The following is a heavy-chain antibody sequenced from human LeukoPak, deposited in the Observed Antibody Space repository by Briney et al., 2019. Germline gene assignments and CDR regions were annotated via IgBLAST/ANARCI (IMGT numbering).Heavy chain of an antibody. CDR3: AKVTYDSSGYYFLY. V-gene: IGHV3-30*18. CDR2: ISYDGSNK. Sequence: PGGSLRLSCAASGFTFSSYGMHWVRQAPGKGLEWVAVISYDGSNKYYADSVKGRFTISRDNSKNTLYLQMNSLRAEDTAVYYCAKVTYDSSGYYFLYWGQGTLVTVSS. CDR1: GFTFSSYG. J-gene: IGHJ4*02. D-gene: IGHD3-22*01.